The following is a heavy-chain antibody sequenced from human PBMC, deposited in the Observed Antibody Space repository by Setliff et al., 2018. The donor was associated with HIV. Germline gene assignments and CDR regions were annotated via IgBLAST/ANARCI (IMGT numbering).Heavy chain of an antibody. D-gene: IGHD3-9*01. CDR2: ISYYASI. CDR3: AAPRGMSTILVY. J-gene: IGHJ4*02. CDR1: GDSISSHY. V-gene: IGHV4-59*11. Sequence: PSETLSLTCTVSGDSISSHYWSWMRQPPGKGLEWIGSISYYASINYNPSLTSRVTVTRDTSKNQFSLQLHSVTAADTAVYYCAAPRGMSTILVYWGQGSLVTVSS.